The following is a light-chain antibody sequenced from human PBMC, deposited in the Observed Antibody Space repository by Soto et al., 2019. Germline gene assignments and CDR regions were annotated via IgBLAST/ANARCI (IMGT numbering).Light chain of an antibody. CDR3: QQNYSIPIT. Sequence: DLQMTQSPSSLSASVGDRVIITCRASQTISSHLNWYQQKPGKAPKLLISAASSLQSGVPSRFSGSGSGTDFTLTISTLQPEDFATYYCQQNYSIPITFGQGTRLEVK. CDR2: AAS. CDR1: QTISSH. V-gene: IGKV1-39*01. J-gene: IGKJ5*01.